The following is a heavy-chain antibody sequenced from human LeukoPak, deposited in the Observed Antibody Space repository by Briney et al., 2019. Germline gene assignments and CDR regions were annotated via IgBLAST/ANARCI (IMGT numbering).Heavy chain of an antibody. CDR3: AKDIGSSWYDRRAFDY. V-gene: IGHV3-7*03. Sequence: GGSLRLSCAASGFTFSSYWMSWVRQAPGKGLEWVANIKQDGSEKYYVDSVKGRFTISRDNAKNSLYLQMNSLRAEDTALYYCAKDIGSSWYDRRAFDYWGQGTLVTVSS. D-gene: IGHD6-13*01. CDR2: IKQDGSEK. J-gene: IGHJ4*02. CDR1: GFTFSSYW.